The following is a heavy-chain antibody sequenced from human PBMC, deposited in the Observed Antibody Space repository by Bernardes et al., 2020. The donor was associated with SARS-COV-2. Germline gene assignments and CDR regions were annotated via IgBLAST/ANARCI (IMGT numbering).Heavy chain of an antibody. V-gene: IGHV3-72*01. Sequence: GGSLRLSCAASGFTFSDHYMDWVRQAPGKGLEWVGRTRNKANSYTTEYAASVKGRFTISRDDSKNSLYLQMNSLKTEDTAVYYCARELVLLWFGADYYYYYGMDVWGQGTTVTVSS. CDR2: TRNKANSYTT. D-gene: IGHD3-10*01. CDR1: GFTFSDHY. J-gene: IGHJ6*02. CDR3: ARELVLLWFGADYYYYYGMDV.